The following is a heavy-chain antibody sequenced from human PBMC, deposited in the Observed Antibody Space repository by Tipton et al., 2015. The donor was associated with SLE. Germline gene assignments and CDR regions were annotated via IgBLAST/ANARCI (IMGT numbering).Heavy chain of an antibody. J-gene: IGHJ6*02. V-gene: IGHV3-48*01. CDR1: GFTFSSYS. Sequence: SLRLSCAASGFTFSSYSMNWVRQAPGKGLEWVSYISSSSTIYYADSVKGRFTISRDNAKNSLYLQMNSLRAEDTAVYYCARHASYYYGMDVWGQGTTVTVSS. CDR2: ISSSSTI. CDR3: ARHASYYYGMDV.